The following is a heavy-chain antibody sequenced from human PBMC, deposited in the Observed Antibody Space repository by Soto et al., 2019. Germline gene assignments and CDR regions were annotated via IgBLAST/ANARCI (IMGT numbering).Heavy chain of an antibody. CDR2: IYYSGST. CDR1: GGSISSYY. D-gene: IGHD2-15*01. J-gene: IGHJ4*02. V-gene: IGHV4-59*08. Sequence: PSETLSLTCTVSGGSISSYYWSWIQQPPGKGLEWIGYIYYSGSTNYNPSLKSRVTISVDTSKNQFSLKLSSVTAADTAVYYCARHAIPTGYCSGGSCYISIWGQGTLVTVSS. CDR3: ARHAIPTGYCSGGSCYISI.